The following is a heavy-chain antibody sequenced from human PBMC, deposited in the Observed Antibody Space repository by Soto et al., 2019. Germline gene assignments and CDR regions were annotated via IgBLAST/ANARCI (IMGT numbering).Heavy chain of an antibody. Sequence: NPSETLSLTCAVSSGSISSSNWWSWVRQPPGKGLEWIGEIYHSGSTNYNPSLKSRVTISVDKSKNQFSLKLSSVTAADTAVYYCASRQGYSGFDYWGQGTLVTVSS. J-gene: IGHJ4*02. D-gene: IGHD5-12*01. CDR3: ASRQGYSGFDY. CDR2: IYHSGST. CDR1: SGSISSSNW. V-gene: IGHV4-4*02.